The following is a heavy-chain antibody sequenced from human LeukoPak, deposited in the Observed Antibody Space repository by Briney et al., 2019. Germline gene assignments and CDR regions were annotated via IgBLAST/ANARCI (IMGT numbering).Heavy chain of an antibody. J-gene: IGHJ5*02. Sequence: ASVKVSCKASGYTCTSYDINGVRQATGQGLEWVGWMNPNSGDTGYAQKFQGRVTMTRDTSISTAYMELSSLRSEDTAVYYCARDVGGNSGWFDPWGQGTLVTVSS. CDR2: MNPNSGDT. CDR1: GYTCTSYD. V-gene: IGHV1-8*01. CDR3: ARDVGGNSGWFDP. D-gene: IGHD4-23*01.